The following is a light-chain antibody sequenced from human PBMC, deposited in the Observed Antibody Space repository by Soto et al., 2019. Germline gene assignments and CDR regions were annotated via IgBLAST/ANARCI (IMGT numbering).Light chain of an antibody. J-gene: IGLJ2*01. V-gene: IGLV1-44*01. CDR1: SSNIGRDT. Sequence: QSVLTQPPSASGTPGQRVTISCSGSSSNIGRDTVNWYQQLPGTAPKLLIYSNNLRPSGVPDRFSGSKSGTSASLAISGLQSEDEADYHCASWDDSLNGVVFGGGTKVTVL. CDR3: ASWDDSLNGVV. CDR2: SNN.